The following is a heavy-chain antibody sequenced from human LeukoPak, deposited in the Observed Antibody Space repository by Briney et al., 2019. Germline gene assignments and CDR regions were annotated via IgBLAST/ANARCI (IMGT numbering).Heavy chain of an antibody. V-gene: IGHV1-2*04. D-gene: IGHD1-26*01. Sequence: ASVKVSCKASGYTFTGYYMHWVRQAPGQGLEWMGWINPNSGGTNYAQKFQGWVTMTRDTSISTAYMELSRLRSDDTAVYYCARDRSIFRLLGYYYGMDVWGQGTTVTVSS. CDR3: ARDRSIFRLLGYYYGMDV. CDR1: GYTFTGYY. J-gene: IGHJ6*02. CDR2: INPNSGGT.